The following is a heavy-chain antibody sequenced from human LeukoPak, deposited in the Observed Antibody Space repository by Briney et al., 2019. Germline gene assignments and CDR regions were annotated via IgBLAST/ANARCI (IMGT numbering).Heavy chain of an antibody. Sequence: QPGGSLRLSCAASGFTFSSYGMHWVRQAPGKGLEWVAFIRYDGSNKYYADSVKGRFTISRDNSKNTLYLQMNSLRAEDTAVYYCARGRGLGPYYMDVWGKGTTVTVSS. V-gene: IGHV3-30*02. J-gene: IGHJ6*03. CDR1: GFTFSSYG. CDR2: IRYDGSNK. D-gene: IGHD3-16*01. CDR3: ARGRGLGPYYMDV.